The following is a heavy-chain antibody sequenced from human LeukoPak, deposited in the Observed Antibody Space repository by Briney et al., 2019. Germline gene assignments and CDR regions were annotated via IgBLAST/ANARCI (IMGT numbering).Heavy chain of an antibody. D-gene: IGHD6-19*01. CDR3: ARDLSGWAYYYFDY. Sequence: ASVKVSCKASGYTFTSYAMHWVRQAPGQRLEWMGWINAGNGNTKYSQKFQGRVTITRDTSASTAYMELSSLRSEDTAVYYCARDLSGWAYYYFDYWGRGTLVTVSS. J-gene: IGHJ4*02. CDR2: INAGNGNT. CDR1: GYTFTSYA. V-gene: IGHV1-3*01.